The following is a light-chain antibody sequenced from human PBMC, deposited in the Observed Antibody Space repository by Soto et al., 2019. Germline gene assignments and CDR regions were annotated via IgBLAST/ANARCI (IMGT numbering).Light chain of an antibody. CDR3: QQYYSTPLT. J-gene: IGKJ1*01. V-gene: IGKV4-1*01. CDR2: WAS. Sequence: EIVMAQFPETLAVSVGERATIKCRSSQSLLHSSDNRNYLTWYQQKPGQPPKLLIYWASTRQSGVPDRFSGSGAWTDFTLTINSLQAEDVAVYYCQQYYSTPLTFGQGTKVEIK. CDR1: QSLLHSSDNRNY.